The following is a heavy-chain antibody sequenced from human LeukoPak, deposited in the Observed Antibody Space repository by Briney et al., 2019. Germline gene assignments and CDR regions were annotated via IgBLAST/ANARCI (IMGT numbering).Heavy chain of an antibody. CDR1: GFTFSDAW. J-gene: IGHJ4*02. CDR2: IKSKTDAGTT. D-gene: IGHD1-14*01. V-gene: IGHV3-15*01. CDR3: SITTFDY. Sequence: GGSLRLSCAASGFTFSDAWMSWGRQAPGEGVEWVGRIKSKTDAGTTEYASPVRVRFTISRDDSRNTLYLQMHSLNTEDTAVYYCSITTFDYWGQGALVTVSS.